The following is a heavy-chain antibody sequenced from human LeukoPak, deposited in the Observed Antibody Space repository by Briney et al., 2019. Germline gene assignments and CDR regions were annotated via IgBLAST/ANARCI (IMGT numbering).Heavy chain of an antibody. Sequence: GGSLRLSCAASGFTFGRHWMSWVRQAPGKGLEWVAHMNQGGSETTNVDSVKGRFTISRDDSKNSLFLQMNSLRSEDTALYYCAASDGEQQLALWGQGTLVTVSS. CDR3: AASDGEQQLAL. CDR2: MNQGGSET. CDR1: GFTFGRHW. D-gene: IGHD6-13*01. V-gene: IGHV3-7*03. J-gene: IGHJ4*02.